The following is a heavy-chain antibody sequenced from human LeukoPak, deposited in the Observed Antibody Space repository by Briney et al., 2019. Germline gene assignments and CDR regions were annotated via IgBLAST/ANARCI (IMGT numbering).Heavy chain of an antibody. Sequence: SETLSLTCAVYGGSFSGYYWSWIRQPPGKGLEWIGEINHSGSTNYNPSLKSRVTISVDMSKNQFSLKLSSVTAADTAVYYCARRSNGSGIDYWGQGTLVTVSS. D-gene: IGHD2-8*01. CDR2: INHSGST. CDR1: GGSFSGYY. J-gene: IGHJ4*02. CDR3: ARRSNGSGIDY. V-gene: IGHV4-34*01.